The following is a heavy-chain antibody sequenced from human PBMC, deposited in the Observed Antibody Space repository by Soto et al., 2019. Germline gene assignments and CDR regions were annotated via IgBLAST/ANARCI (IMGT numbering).Heavy chain of an antibody. V-gene: IGHV4-34*01. Sequence: SETLSLTCAVYGWSFSGYYWSWIRQPPGKGLEWIGEINHSGSTNYNPSLKSRVTISVDTSKNQFSLKLSSVTAADTAVYYCARAVRYNWNYPNYYYMDVWGKGTTVTVSS. CDR1: GWSFSGYY. J-gene: IGHJ6*03. D-gene: IGHD1-7*01. CDR2: INHSGST. CDR3: ARAVRYNWNYPNYYYMDV.